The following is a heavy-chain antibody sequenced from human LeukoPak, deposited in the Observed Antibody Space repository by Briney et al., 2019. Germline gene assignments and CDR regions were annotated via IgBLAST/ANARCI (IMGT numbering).Heavy chain of an antibody. CDR2: IYHSGST. J-gene: IGHJ4*02. CDR3: ARSRITIIEGRYYFDY. Sequence: PSETLSLTCTVSGYSISSGYSWGWIRQPPGKGLEWIGTIYHSGSTYYNPSLQSRVTISVDTSKNQFSLKLTSVTATDTAVFYCARSRITIIEGRYYFDYWGQGTLVTVSS. D-gene: IGHD3-10*01. CDR1: GYSISSGYS. V-gene: IGHV4-38-2*02.